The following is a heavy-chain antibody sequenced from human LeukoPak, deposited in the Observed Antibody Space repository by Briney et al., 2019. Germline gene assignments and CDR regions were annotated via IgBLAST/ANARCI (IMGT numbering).Heavy chain of an antibody. CDR1: GGSFSGYY. Sequence: TSETLSLTCAVYGGSFSGYYWSWIRQPPGKGLEWIGYIYYSGSTNYNPSLKSRVTISVDTSKNQFSLKLSSVTAADTAVYYCARDCTNAGSGMDVWGQGTTVTVSS. D-gene: IGHD2-8*01. J-gene: IGHJ6*02. V-gene: IGHV4-59*01. CDR3: ARDCTNAGSGMDV. CDR2: IYYSGST.